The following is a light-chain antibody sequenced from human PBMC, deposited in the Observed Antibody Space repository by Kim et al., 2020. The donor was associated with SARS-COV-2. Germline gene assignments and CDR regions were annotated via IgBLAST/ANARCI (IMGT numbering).Light chain of an antibody. Sequence: STGERATLSCRASQSVSSYLAWYQQKPGQAPRLLIYDASNRATGIPARFSGSGSGTDFTLTISSLEPEDFAVYYCQQRSNWLIFTFGPGTKVDIK. CDR1: QSVSSY. V-gene: IGKV3-11*01. J-gene: IGKJ3*01. CDR2: DAS. CDR3: QQRSNWLIFT.